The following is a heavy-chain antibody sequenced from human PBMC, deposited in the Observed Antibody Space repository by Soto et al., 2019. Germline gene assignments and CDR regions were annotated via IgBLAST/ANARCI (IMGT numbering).Heavy chain of an antibody. CDR1: GYTFTTYG. J-gene: IGHJ6*02. Sequence: QVQLVQSGAEVKKPGASVTVSCKASGYTFTTYGVSWVRQAPGQGLEWLGWINGYNGNAKYAENLQGRVTMTTDTSXXTAYMELRSLRSDDTAVYYCARMGDVPYYYYGMDVWGQGTTVTVSS. CDR2: INGYNGNA. D-gene: IGHD3-16*01. CDR3: ARMGDVPYYYYGMDV. V-gene: IGHV1-18*01.